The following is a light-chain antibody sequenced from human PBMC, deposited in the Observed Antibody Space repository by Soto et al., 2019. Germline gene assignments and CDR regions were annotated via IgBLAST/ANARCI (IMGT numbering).Light chain of an antibody. CDR1: QSIGNY. Sequence: DIQMTQSPSSLSASVGDRVTITCRASQSIGNYLNWYQQKPGKAPNLLIFAASSLPSGVPSRFSGNGSGTDFTLTISSLQPEDFATYYCQQGYSSPYTFGQGTKLEIK. CDR3: QQGYSSPYT. CDR2: AAS. J-gene: IGKJ2*01. V-gene: IGKV1-39*01.